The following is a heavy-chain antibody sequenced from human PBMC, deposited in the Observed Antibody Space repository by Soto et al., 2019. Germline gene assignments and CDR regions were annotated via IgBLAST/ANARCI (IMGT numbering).Heavy chain of an antibody. CDR2: INSDASHT. D-gene: IGHD2-2*01. Sequence: EVQLVESGGGLVQPGGSLRLSCAASGFTFSTYWMHWIRQVPGKGLEWGSRINSDASHTYYADSVKGRFTISRDNAKKTMNLEMNSLSAEDTDVYDCVSDGHCITTSCYGNGFDPWGQGTMVTVSS. CDR1: GFTFSTYW. V-gene: IGHV3-74*01. J-gene: IGHJ5*02. CDR3: VSDGHCITTSCYGNGFDP.